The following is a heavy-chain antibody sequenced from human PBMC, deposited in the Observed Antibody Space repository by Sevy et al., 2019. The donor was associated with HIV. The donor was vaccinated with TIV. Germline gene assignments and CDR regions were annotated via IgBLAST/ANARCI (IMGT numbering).Heavy chain of an antibody. V-gene: IGHV3-30-3*01. CDR2: ISYDGSNK. Sequence: GGSLRLSCAASGFTFSSYAMHWVRQAPGKGLEWVAVISYDGSNKYYADSVKCRFTISRDNSKNTLYLQMNSLRAEDTAVYYCARAGSKWELLHAFDIWGQGTMVTVSS. CDR3: ARAGSKWELLHAFDI. CDR1: GFTFSSYA. D-gene: IGHD1-26*01. J-gene: IGHJ3*02.